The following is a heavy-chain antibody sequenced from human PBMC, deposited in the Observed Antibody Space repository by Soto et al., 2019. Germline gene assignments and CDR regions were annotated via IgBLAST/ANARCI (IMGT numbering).Heavy chain of an antibody. D-gene: IGHD4-17*01. V-gene: IGHV3-23*01. J-gene: IGHJ4*02. CDR2: ISGSGSSK. Sequence: EMQLLQSGGGLVQPGGSLRLSCAVSGFTSSSYAMSWVRQSPGKDLEWVSSISGSGSSKYFADSVKGRFSISRDKSKNTLLLQLNSLRVEDTAIYYCAKPLGYGDHRRGFDVWGQGALVSASS. CDR3: AKPLGYGDHRRGFDV. CDR1: GFTSSSYA.